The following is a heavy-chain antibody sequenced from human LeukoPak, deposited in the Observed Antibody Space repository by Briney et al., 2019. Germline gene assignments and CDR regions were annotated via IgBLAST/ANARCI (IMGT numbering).Heavy chain of an antibody. CDR2: INHSGST. J-gene: IGHJ4*02. CDR1: GGSFSGYY. V-gene: IGHV4-34*01. CDR3: AVRGLRGLIHFAY. D-gene: IGHD3-22*01. Sequence: SETLSLTCAVYGGSFSGYYWSWIRQPPGKGLEWIGEINHSGSTNYNPSLKSRITISVDTSKNQFSLKLSSVTAADTAVYYCAVRGLRGLIHFAYWSEGTLVTVSS.